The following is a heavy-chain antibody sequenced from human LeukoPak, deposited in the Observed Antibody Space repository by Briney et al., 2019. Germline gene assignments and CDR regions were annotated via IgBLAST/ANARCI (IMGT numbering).Heavy chain of an antibody. V-gene: IGHV3-21*01. D-gene: IGHD3-22*01. CDR2: ISGGSSFT. J-gene: IGHJ2*01. CDR3: AKPSLYYYDTSGYYRYWYFDL. CDR1: GFSFSSFS. Sequence: GGSLRLSCAASGFSFSSFSMNWVRQAPGKGLEWVSYISGGSSFTYYVDSVKGRFTISRDNAKNSLYLQMNSLRAEDTAVYYCAKPSLYYYDTSGYYRYWYFDLWGRGTLVTVSS.